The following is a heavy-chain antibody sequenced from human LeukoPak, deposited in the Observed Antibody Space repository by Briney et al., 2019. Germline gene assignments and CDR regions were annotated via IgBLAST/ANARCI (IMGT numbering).Heavy chain of an antibody. J-gene: IGHJ4*02. Sequence: ASVKVSCKASGYTFTGYYMHWVRQAPGQGLEWMGWINPNSGGTNYARRFQGRVTMTRDTSISTAYMELSRLTSDDTAVYYCARIRGGNNYHFDFWGQGTLVTVSS. CDR2: INPNSGGT. CDR3: ARIRGGNNYHFDF. CDR1: GYTFTGYY. D-gene: IGHD1-26*01. V-gene: IGHV1-2*02.